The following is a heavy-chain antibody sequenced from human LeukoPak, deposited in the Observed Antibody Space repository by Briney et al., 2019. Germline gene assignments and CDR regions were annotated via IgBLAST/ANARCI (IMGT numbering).Heavy chain of an antibody. J-gene: IGHJ4*02. D-gene: IGHD5-24*01. CDR2: ISWSSGSL. CDR1: GFTFDDYA. Sequence: PGGSLRLSCTASGFTFDDYAMHWVRQAPGKGLEWVSGISWSSGSLGYADSVKGRFTISRDNAKTSLYLQMNSLRAEDTALYYCAKDLGPGSMATSPGFDYWGQGTLVTVSS. CDR3: AKDLGPGSMATSPGFDY. V-gene: IGHV3-9*01.